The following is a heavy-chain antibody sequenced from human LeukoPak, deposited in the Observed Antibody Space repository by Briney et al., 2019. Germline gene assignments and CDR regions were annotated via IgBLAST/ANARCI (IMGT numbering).Heavy chain of an antibody. D-gene: IGHD3-22*01. CDR1: GFTFGSYG. V-gene: IGHV3-23*01. Sequence: GGSLRLSCAASGFTFGSYGMSWVRQAPGKGLEWVSFITPNADRTSYADSVEGRFTISRDNPRNTLHMQMNSLRDEDTALYYCAIMHGYSDGSGYWVQWGQGTLVTVSS. CDR3: AIMHGYSDGSGYWVQ. J-gene: IGHJ1*01. CDR2: ITPNADRT.